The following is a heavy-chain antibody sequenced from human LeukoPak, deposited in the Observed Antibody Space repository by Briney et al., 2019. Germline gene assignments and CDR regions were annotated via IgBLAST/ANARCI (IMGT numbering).Heavy chain of an antibody. CDR3: ALGPVYDFWGGPHFDY. V-gene: IGHV4-34*01. CDR1: GGSFSGYY. Sequence: SETLSLTCAVYGGSFSGYYWSWIRQPPGKGLEWIGEINHSGSTNYNPSLRSRVTISVDTSKNQFSLKLSSVTAADTAVYYCALGPVYDFWGGPHFDYWGQGTLVTVSS. CDR2: INHSGST. J-gene: IGHJ4*02. D-gene: IGHD3-3*01.